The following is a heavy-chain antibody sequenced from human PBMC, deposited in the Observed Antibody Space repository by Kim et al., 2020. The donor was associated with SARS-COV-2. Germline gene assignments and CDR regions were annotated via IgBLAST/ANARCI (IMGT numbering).Heavy chain of an antibody. D-gene: IGHD3-9*01. V-gene: IGHV4-34*01. CDR1: GGSFSGYY. CDR3: ARGNSILRYFDWLSHNDAFDI. Sequence: SETLSLTCAVYGGSFSGYYWSWIRQPPGKGLEWIGEINHSGSTNYNPSLKSRVTISVDTSKNQFSLKLSSVTAADTAVYYCARGNSILRYFDWLSHNDAFDIWGQGTMVTVSS. J-gene: IGHJ3*02. CDR2: INHSGST.